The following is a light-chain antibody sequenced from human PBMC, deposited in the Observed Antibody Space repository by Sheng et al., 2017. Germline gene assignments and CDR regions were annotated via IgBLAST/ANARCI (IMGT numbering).Light chain of an antibody. CDR3: QQYNSYSFT. CDR2: KAS. Sequence: DIQMTQSPSTLSASVGDRVTITCRASQSISSWLAWYQQKPGKAPKLLIYKASSLESGVPSRFSGSGSGTEFTLTISSLQPDDFATYYCQQYNSYSFTFGPGTKVGYQT. CDR1: QSISSW. V-gene: IGKV1-5*03. J-gene: IGKJ3*01.